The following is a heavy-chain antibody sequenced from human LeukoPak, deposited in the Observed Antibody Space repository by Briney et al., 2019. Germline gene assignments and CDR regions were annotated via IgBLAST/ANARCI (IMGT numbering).Heavy chain of an antibody. Sequence: SETLSLTCTVSGDSISGYYWSWIRQPPGKGLEWIGYIYYSGSTNYNPSLKSRVTISVDTSKNQSSLKLRSVTAADTAVYYCARDQAGATGYWGQGALVTVSS. D-gene: IGHD1-26*01. J-gene: IGHJ4*02. V-gene: IGHV4-59*01. CDR3: ARDQAGATGY. CDR1: GDSISGYY. CDR2: IYYSGST.